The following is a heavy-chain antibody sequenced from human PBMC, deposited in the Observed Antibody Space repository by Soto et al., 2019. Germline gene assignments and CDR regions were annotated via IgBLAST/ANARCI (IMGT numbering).Heavy chain of an antibody. CDR2: ISAYNGNT. V-gene: IGHV1-18*01. CDR1: GYTFTSYG. Sequence: ASVKVSCKASGYTFTSYGISWVRQAPGQGLEWMGWISAYNGNTNYAQKLQGRVTMTTDTSTSTAYMELRSLRSDDTAVYYCARSYRWVDEIVVVTSGAFDIWGQGTMVTVSS. CDR3: ARSYRWVDEIVVVTSGAFDI. J-gene: IGHJ3*02. D-gene: IGHD2-21*02.